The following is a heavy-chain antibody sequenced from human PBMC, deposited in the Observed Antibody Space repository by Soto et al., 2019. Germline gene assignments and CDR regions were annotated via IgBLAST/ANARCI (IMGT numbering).Heavy chain of an antibody. J-gene: IGHJ4*02. CDR2: IGGSGPTT. CDR3: AKLLAATGTGY. D-gene: IGHD6-13*01. CDR1: GFSISRYG. V-gene: IGHV3-23*01. Sequence: GSLRLSCAASGFSISRYGMSWVRQAPGKGLEWVSSIGGSGPTTYYADSVTGRFTISRDNSKNTLYLQMNSLRAEDTAIYYCAKLLAATGTGYWGQGIQVTVSS.